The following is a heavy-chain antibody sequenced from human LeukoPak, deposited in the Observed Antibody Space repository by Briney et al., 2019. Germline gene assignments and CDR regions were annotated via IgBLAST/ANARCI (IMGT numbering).Heavy chain of an antibody. CDR2: IIPIFGTA. D-gene: IGHD3-16*01. V-gene: IGHV1-69*13. Sequence: GASVKVSCKASGGTFSSYAISWVRQAPGQGLEWMGGIIPIFGTANYAQKFQGRVTITADESTSTAYMELSSLRSEDTAVYYCARMGHPVVLPDYWGQGTLVTVSS. CDR3: ARMGHPVVLPDY. CDR1: GGTFSSYA. J-gene: IGHJ4*02.